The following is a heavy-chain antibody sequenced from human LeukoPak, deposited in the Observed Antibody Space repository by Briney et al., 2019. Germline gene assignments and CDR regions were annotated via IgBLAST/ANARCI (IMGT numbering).Heavy chain of an antibody. J-gene: IGHJ4*02. Sequence: GESLRLSCAASGFTFSSYAMSWVRQAPGKGLEWVSTISGSGAGTYYADSVKGRFTISRDNSKNTLCLQMNSLRVEDTAVYYCAKHHRMAARLVYFDYWGQGTLVTVSS. CDR1: GFTFSSYA. D-gene: IGHD6-6*01. CDR2: ISGSGAGT. V-gene: IGHV3-23*01. CDR3: AKHHRMAARLVYFDY.